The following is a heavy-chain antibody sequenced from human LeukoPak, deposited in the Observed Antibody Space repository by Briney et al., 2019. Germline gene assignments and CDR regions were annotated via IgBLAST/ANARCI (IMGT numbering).Heavy chain of an antibody. V-gene: IGHV3-23*01. CDR2: ISGSGGST. CDR3: AVTDIAAAAAFDY. J-gene: IGHJ4*02. CDR1: GFTFISYA. Sequence: GGSLRLSCAASGFTFISYAMSWGRQAPGKRLEWFSAISGSGGSTYYADSVKGRFTISRDNSKNTLYLQMNSLRAEDTAVYYCAVTDIAAAAAFDYWGQGTLVTVSS. D-gene: IGHD6-13*01.